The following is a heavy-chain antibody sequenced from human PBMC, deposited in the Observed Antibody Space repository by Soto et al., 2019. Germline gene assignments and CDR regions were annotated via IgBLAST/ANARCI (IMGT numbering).Heavy chain of an antibody. CDR3: ATSTWYAFDI. CDR2: ISGSSDFL. V-gene: IGHV3-21*01. J-gene: IGHJ3*02. D-gene: IGHD6-13*01. Sequence: EVQLVESGGGLVKPGGSLRLSCAASGFTFSNSIINWVRQAPGQVLEWVSSISGSSDFLYYADSVKGRFTISIDTATNSLYLQMNSLRAEDTAVYYCATSTWYAFDIWGQGTMVTVSS. CDR1: GFTFSNSI.